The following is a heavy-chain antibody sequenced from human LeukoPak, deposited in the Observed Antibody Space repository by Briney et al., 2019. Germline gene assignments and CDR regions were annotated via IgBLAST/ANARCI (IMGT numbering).Heavy chain of an antibody. J-gene: IGHJ4*02. CDR1: RFTFSSYA. CDR2: ISYDGSNK. CDR3: ARGERGYNYGLMWNTYYFDY. V-gene: IGHV3-30-3*01. D-gene: IGHD5-18*01. Sequence: GRSLRLSCAASRFTFSSYAMHWVRQAPGKGLEWVAVISYDGSNKYYADSVKGRFTISRDNSKNTLYLQMNSLRAEDTAVYYCARGERGYNYGLMWNTYYFDYWGQGTLVTVSS.